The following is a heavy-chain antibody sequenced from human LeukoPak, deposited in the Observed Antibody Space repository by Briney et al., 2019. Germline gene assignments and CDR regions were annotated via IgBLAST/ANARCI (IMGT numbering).Heavy chain of an antibody. CDR2: IYYSGST. Sequence: PSETLSLTCTVSGGSISSSSYYWGWIRQPPGKGLEWIGSIYYSGSTFYNPSIKSRLTISVDTSKNQFSLHLHSVTAADTVVYYCVRNVTETTMGGGSNWFDPWGQGTLVTVSS. J-gene: IGHJ5*02. CDR1: GGSISSSSYY. CDR3: VRNVTETTMGGGSNWFDP. V-gene: IGHV4-39*07. D-gene: IGHD5-18*01.